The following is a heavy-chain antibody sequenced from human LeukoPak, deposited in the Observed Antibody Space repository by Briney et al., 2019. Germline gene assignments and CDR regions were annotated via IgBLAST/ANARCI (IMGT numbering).Heavy chain of an antibody. CDR2: IHSDGTRA. V-gene: IGHV3-74*01. CDR1: GFTFSNYW. J-gene: IGHJ4*02. CDR3: HFAPTPGY. Sequence: GGSLRLSCAASGFTFSNYWMNWVRQAPGKGQVWVSRIHSDGTRATYADSVKGRFTISRDNAKNTLYLQMNSLRAEDTAVYYCHFAPTPGYWGQGTLVTVSS.